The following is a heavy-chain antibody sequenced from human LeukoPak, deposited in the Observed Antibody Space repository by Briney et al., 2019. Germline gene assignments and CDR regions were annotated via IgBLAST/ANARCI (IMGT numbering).Heavy chain of an antibody. CDR1: GGTFSSYA. V-gene: IGHV1-2*02. CDR3: ARGYCSSTSCYSLAFDI. CDR2: INPNSGGT. D-gene: IGHD2-2*02. Sequence: VKVSCKASGGTFSSYAISWVRQAPGQGLEWMGWINPNSGGTNYAQKFQGRVTMTRDTSISTAYMEPSRLRSDDTAVYYCARGYCSSTSCYSLAFDIWGQGTMVTVSS. J-gene: IGHJ3*02.